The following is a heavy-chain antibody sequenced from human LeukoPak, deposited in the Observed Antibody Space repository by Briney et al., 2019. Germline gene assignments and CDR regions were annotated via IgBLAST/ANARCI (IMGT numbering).Heavy chain of an antibody. J-gene: IGHJ6*02. CDR2: ITASGSST. CDR3: ANSLRGTRLYGMDV. Sequence: GGSLRLSCAASGFTFSSYAMTWVRQAPGKGLDWVATITASGSSTFHADSVKGRFTISRDNSKNTLYLQMNSLRAEDTAVYYCANSLRGTRLYGMDVWGQGTTVTVSS. CDR1: GFTFSSYA. D-gene: IGHD1-1*01. V-gene: IGHV3-23*01.